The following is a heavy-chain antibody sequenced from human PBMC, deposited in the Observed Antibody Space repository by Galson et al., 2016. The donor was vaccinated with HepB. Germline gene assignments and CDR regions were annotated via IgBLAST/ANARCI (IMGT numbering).Heavy chain of an antibody. CDR2: IQSGSSYT. CDR1: GFTVSGNS. D-gene: IGHD4-11*01. J-gene: IGHJ6*02. V-gene: IGHV3-11*03. Sequence: SLRLSCAASGFTVSGNSMNWVRQAPGKGLEWVSNIQSGSSYTDYADSVKGRFTISRDNARNSLYLKMSSLRVEDTAVYYCVRGGRVQPTVDDYYYYHGMDVWGQGTTVSVSS. CDR3: VRGGRVQPTVDDYYYYHGMDV.